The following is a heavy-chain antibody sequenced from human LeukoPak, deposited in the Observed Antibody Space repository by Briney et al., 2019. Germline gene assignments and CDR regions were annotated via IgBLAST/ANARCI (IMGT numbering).Heavy chain of an antibody. Sequence: PSETLSLTCAVYGGSFSGYHWSWIRQPPGKGLEWIGEINHSGSTNYNPSLKSRVTISVDTSKNQFSLKLSSVTAADTAVYYCARGRLGYGSGSPLDYWGQGTLVTVSS. J-gene: IGHJ4*02. V-gene: IGHV4-34*01. CDR2: INHSGST. CDR1: GGSFSGYH. CDR3: ARGRLGYGSGSPLDY. D-gene: IGHD3-10*01.